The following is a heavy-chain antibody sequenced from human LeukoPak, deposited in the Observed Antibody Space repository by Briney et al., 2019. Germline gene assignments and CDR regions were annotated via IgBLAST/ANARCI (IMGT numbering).Heavy chain of an antibody. CDR1: GGSISTSSYY. J-gene: IGHJ4*02. CDR3: ARLFGCSGGSCYFDD. CDR2: INYSGTT. D-gene: IGHD2-15*01. V-gene: IGHV4-39*01. Sequence: SETLSLTCTVSGGSISTSSYYWAWIRQPPGKGLEWIGSINYSGTTYYTASLKSRVTISVDTSKNQFSLSLRSVSAADTTVYYCARLFGCSGGSCYFDDWGQGTLVTVSS.